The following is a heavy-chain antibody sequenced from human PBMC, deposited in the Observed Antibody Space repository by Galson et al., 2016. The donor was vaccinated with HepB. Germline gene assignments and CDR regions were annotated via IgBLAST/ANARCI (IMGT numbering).Heavy chain of an antibody. CDR3: ARCTRVDGMDV. J-gene: IGHJ6*04. V-gene: IGHV4-59*01. CDR2: IYYSGST. Sequence: SETLSLTCTVSGGSISGYYWSWIRQPPGKGLAWIGYIYYSGSTNYNPSLKSRVTISADTSKNQFSLNLNSVTAADTAVYYCARCTRVDGMDVWGKGTTVTVSS. D-gene: IGHD2-8*02. CDR1: GGSISGYY.